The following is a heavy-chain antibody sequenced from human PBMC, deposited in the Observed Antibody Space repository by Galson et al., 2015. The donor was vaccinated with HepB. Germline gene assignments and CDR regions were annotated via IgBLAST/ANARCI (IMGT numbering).Heavy chain of an antibody. D-gene: IGHD3-16*01. Sequence: SVKVSCKVSGYTLTELSMHWVRQAPGKGLEWMGGFDPEDGETIYAQKFQGRVTMTEDTSTDTAYMELSSLRSEDTAVYYCATWPGGAMAHFDYWGQGTLVTVSS. J-gene: IGHJ4*02. V-gene: IGHV1-24*01. CDR3: ATWPGGAMAHFDY. CDR2: FDPEDGET. CDR1: GYTLTELS.